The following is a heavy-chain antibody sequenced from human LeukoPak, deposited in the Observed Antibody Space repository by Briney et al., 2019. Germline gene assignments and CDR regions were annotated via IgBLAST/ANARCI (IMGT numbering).Heavy chain of an antibody. CDR1: GGSISSSSYY. CDR3: ARVVGATSPIFDY. D-gene: IGHD1-26*01. V-gene: IGHV4-39*01. Sequence: PSETLSLTCTVSGGSISSSSYYWGWIRQPPGKGLEWIGSIYYSGSTYYNPSLKSRVTISVDTSKSQFSLKLSSVTAADTAVYYCARVVGATSPIFDYWGQGTLVTVSS. J-gene: IGHJ4*02. CDR2: IYYSGST.